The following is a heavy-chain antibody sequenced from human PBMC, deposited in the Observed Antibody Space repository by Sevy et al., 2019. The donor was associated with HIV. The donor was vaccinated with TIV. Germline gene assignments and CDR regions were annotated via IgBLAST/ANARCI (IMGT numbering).Heavy chain of an antibody. CDR1: GFTFSSYW. D-gene: IGHD6-13*01. CDR2: IKEDGSVK. V-gene: IGHV3-7*01. Sequence: GGSLRLSCKASGFTFSSYWRSWVRQAPGKGLEWVANIKEDGSVKYYVESVKGRFTISRDNAKNSVYLQMNSLRAEDAALYYCVRAIGAAGSYWGLGTLVTVSS. CDR3: VRAIGAAGSY. J-gene: IGHJ4*02.